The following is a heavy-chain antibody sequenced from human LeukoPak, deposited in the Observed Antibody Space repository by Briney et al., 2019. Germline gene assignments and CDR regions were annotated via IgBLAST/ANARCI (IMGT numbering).Heavy chain of an antibody. CDR2: INPNSGGT. Sequence: ASVKVSCKASGYTFTGYYMHWVRQAPGQGLEWMGWINPNSGGTNYAQKSQGRVTMTRDTSISTAYMELSRLRSDDTAVYYCARDGIAVADAFDIWGQGTMVTVSS. CDR1: GYTFTGYY. V-gene: IGHV1-2*02. CDR3: ARDGIAVADAFDI. J-gene: IGHJ3*02. D-gene: IGHD6-19*01.